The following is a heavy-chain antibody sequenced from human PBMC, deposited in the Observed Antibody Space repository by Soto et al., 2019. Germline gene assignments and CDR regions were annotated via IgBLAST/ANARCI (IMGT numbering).Heavy chain of an antibody. CDR1: GYTFTSYG. V-gene: IGHV1-18*01. D-gene: IGHD6-19*01. Sequence: QVQLVQSGAEVKKPGASVKVSCKASGYTFTSYGISWVRQAPGQGLEWMGWISAYNGNTNYAQKLQGRVTMTTDTSTSTAYRELRSLRSDDTAVYYCARDIPAVAGTKNWFDPWGQGTLVTVSS. J-gene: IGHJ5*02. CDR2: ISAYNGNT. CDR3: ARDIPAVAGTKNWFDP.